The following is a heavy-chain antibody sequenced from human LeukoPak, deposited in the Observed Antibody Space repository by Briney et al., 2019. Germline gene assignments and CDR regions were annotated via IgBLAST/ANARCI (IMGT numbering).Heavy chain of an antibody. V-gene: IGHV1-2*02. J-gene: IGHJ4*02. CDR1: GYTFTGYY. Sequence: GASVKVSCKASGYTFTGYYMHWVRQAPGQGLEWMGWINPNSGGTNYAQKFQGRVTMTRDTSISTAYMELSRLRSDDTAVYYCARVALGYSADFDYWGQGTLVTVSS. D-gene: IGHD5-12*01. CDR2: INPNSGGT. CDR3: ARVALGYSADFDY.